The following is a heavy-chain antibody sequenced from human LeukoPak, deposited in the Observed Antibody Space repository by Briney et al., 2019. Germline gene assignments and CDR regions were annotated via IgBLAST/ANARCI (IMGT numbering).Heavy chain of an antibody. J-gene: IGHJ1*01. V-gene: IGHV4-4*07. CDR3: ARDYRLTQIQY. Sequence: SETLSLTCTVSGGSISNYYWSWIRQPAGKGLEWIGRIHTSGNTDYNPSLKSRVTMSLDTSKNQFSLRLSSVTAADTAVYYCARDYRLTQIQYWGQGTLVTVSS. CDR1: GGSISNYY. D-gene: IGHD1-26*01. CDR2: IHTSGNT.